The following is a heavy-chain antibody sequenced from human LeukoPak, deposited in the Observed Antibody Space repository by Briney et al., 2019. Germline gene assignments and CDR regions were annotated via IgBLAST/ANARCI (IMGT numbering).Heavy chain of an antibody. V-gene: IGHV1-69*04. J-gene: IGHJ5*02. Sequence: ASVKVSCKASGGTFSSYAISWVRQAPGQGLEWMGRIIPILGIANYAQKFQGRVTITADKSTSTAYMELSSLRSEDTDVYYCARGSTRRGWFDPWGQGTLVTVSS. D-gene: IGHD2-2*01. CDR3: ARGSTRRGWFDP. CDR1: GGTFSSYA. CDR2: IIPILGIA.